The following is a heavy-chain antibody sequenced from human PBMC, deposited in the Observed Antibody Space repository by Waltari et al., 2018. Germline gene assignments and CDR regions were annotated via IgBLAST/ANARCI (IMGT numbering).Heavy chain of an antibody. CDR3: ARDTPGDGIDY. D-gene: IGHD7-27*01. Sequence: EVQLVESGGGIGQPGGSLRLSCVASGFSFNDYWMHWVRQDPEKGLVGGSHVNHDGTHTTYADSVKGRFTVSRDNAKNTVHLQMNSLRVDDTAVYFCARDTPGDGIDYWGQGTLVTVSS. CDR2: VNHDGTHT. V-gene: IGHV3-74*01. J-gene: IGHJ4*02. CDR1: GFSFNDYW.